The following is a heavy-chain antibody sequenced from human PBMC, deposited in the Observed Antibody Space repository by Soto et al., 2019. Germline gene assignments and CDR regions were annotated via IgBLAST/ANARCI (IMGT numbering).Heavy chain of an antibody. CDR3: ARKEDGYNRLLDY. D-gene: IGHD5-12*01. CDR2: MFYSGTT. V-gene: IGHV4-39*01. Sequence: QVQLQESGPGLVKPSETLSLTCTVSGVSINSRGYYWGWIRQPPGKGLEWIESMFYSGTTYYNPSLKSRITIAVDSSKNQFSLSLSSVTAADTAFYYCARKEDGYNRLLDYWGQGIRVTVSS. CDR1: GVSINSRGYY. J-gene: IGHJ4*02.